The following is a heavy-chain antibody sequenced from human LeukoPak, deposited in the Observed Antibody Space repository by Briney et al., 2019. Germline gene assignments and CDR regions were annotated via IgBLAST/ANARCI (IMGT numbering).Heavy chain of an antibody. Sequence: PGGSLRLSCAASGFTFSSYAMHWVRQAPGKGLEWVAVISYDGSNKYYADSVKGRFTISRDNSKNTLYLQMNSLRAEDTAVYYCASGVRGVIPFDYWGQGTLVTVSS. V-gene: IGHV3-30*04. J-gene: IGHJ4*02. D-gene: IGHD3-10*01. CDR1: GFTFSSYA. CDR3: ASGVRGVIPFDY. CDR2: ISYDGSNK.